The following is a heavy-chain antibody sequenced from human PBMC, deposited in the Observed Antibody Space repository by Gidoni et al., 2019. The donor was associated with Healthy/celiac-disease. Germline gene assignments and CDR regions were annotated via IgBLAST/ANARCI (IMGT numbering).Heavy chain of an antibody. J-gene: IGHJ5*02. Sequence: EVQLVESGGGLVQPGGSLRLSCAASGFTFSSYSMKWVRQAPGKGLELVSYISSSSITIYYADSVKGRFTISRDNAKNSLYLQMNSLRAEDTAVYYCARDMVGATNWFDPWGQGTLVTFSS. CDR1: GFTFSSYS. D-gene: IGHD1-26*01. CDR2: ISSSSITI. V-gene: IGHV3-48*01. CDR3: ARDMVGATNWFDP.